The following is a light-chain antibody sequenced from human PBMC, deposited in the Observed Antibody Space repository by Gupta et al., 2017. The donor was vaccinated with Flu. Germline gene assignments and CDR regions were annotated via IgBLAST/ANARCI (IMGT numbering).Light chain of an antibody. CDR2: SNN. V-gene: IGLV1-44*01. J-gene: IGLJ1*01. CDR1: SPNIGSNT. CDR3: AAWDATMNGYV. Sequence: QSVLTQPPSASVPPGQRVTISCSGSSPNIGSNTVNWYQQPPGPAPNLLIYSNNRRPSGAPDRFSASKSGTSASLTISGLQAEDEADYYCAAWDATMNGYVFGAGTKVTVL.